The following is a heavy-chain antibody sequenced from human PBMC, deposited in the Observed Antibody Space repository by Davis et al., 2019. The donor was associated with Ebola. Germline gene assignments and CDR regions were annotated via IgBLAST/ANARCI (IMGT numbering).Heavy chain of an antibody. Sequence: PGGSLRLSCAASGFTFSSYWMHWVRQAPGKGLVWVSRIKTDGSSTNYADSVKGRFTISRDNAKNTLHLQMNSLRAEDTAVYYCARRSSQALDWGQGTLVTVSS. D-gene: IGHD6-6*01. J-gene: IGHJ4*02. CDR2: IKTDGSST. CDR1: GFTFSSYW. CDR3: ARRSSQALD. V-gene: IGHV3-74*01.